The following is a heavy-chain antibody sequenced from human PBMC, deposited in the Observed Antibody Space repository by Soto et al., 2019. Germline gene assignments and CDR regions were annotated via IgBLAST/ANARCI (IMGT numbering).Heavy chain of an antibody. CDR1: GFTFSSYG. Sequence: GGSLRLSCAASGFTFSSYGMHWVRQAPGKGLEWVALIWFDGSNKYYVDSVKGRFTISRDNSKNTVHLQMNSLRVEDTAVYYCARLYCSSSSCYSVGAFDIRGQGTVVTVSS. V-gene: IGHV3-33*01. D-gene: IGHD2-2*01. CDR2: IWFDGSNK. CDR3: ARLYCSSSSCYSVGAFDI. J-gene: IGHJ3*02.